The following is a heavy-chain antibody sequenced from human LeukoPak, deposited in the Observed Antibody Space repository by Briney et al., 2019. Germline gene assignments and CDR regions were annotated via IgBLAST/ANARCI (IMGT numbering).Heavy chain of an antibody. V-gene: IGHV3-30*02. Sequence: AGGSLRLSCAASGFTFSSYGIHWVRQAPGRGLEWVAFIRFDGSGKYFGDSVKGRITISRDNSKNTVSLQMNSLRADDTGVYYCARNRYGGYFDYWGQGTLVTVSS. CDR1: GFTFSSYG. CDR2: IRFDGSGK. J-gene: IGHJ4*02. CDR3: ARNRYGGYFDY. D-gene: IGHD4/OR15-4a*01.